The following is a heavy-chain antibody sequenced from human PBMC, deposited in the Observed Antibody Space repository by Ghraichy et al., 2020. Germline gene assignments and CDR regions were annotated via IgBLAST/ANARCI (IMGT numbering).Heavy chain of an antibody. J-gene: IGHJ4*02. D-gene: IGHD1-26*01. CDR1: GGSISSSSYY. V-gene: IGHV4-39*01. CDR2: IYYSGST. CDR3: ARHEAGWELLPISVDY. Sequence: SETLSLTCTVSGGSISSSSYYWGWIRQPPGKGLEWIGSIYYSGSTYYNPSLKSRVTISVDTSKNQFSLKLSSVTAADTAVYYCARHEAGWELLPISVDYWGQGTLVTVSS.